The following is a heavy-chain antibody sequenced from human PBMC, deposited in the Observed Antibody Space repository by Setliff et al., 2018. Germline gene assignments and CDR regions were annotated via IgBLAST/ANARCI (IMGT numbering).Heavy chain of an antibody. CDR3: TRNFLGWLARF. V-gene: IGHV4-4*07. CDR2: IYSDENT. CDR1: GGSINEYY. D-gene: IGHD6-19*01. Sequence: ETLSLTCSVSGGSINEYYWSWFRQPAGKGLEWIGRIYSDENTDYNPSLKSRVTMSADTSKNQFSLKLKSVTAADTAVYYCTRNFLGWLARFWGRGTLVTVS. J-gene: IGHJ4*02.